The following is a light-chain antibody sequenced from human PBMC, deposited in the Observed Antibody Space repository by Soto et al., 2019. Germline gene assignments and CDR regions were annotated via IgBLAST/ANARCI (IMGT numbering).Light chain of an antibody. CDR1: QSFSSN. J-gene: IGKJ1*01. CDR3: QHYKYCWT. V-gene: IGKV3-15*01. CDR2: XAS. Sequence: IVMTQSPATLPVPTGERATISXRASQSFSSNFAWYQQKPGKATRXXIYXASTRGTGIPARFSGSGSGTEFTITISILHYEAVEVYCCQHYKYCWTFGQGTKVDIK.